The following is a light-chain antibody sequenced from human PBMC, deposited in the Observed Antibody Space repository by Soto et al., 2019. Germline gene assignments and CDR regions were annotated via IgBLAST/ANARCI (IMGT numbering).Light chain of an antibody. CDR2: DGS. Sequence: GARVTITCRASQRISSWLAWYQQKPGKAPKFLIYDGSTLESGVPARFSGSGSGTEFTLTISSLQPDDFGTYFCQQYDSYPWTFGQGTKVDIK. CDR3: QQYDSYPWT. J-gene: IGKJ1*01. CDR1: QRISSW. V-gene: IGKV1-5*01.